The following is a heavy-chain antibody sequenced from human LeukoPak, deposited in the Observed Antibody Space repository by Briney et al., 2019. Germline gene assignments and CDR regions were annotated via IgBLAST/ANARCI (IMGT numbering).Heavy chain of an antibody. CDR2: ISGSSSYI. Sequence: GGSLRLSCAASGFIFSSYNMNWVRQAPGKGLEWVSSISGSSSYIYYADSVKGRFTISRDNAKNSLYLQMNSLRVEDTAVYYCARGLLWLFGGQGTLVTVSS. D-gene: IGHD3-10*01. CDR3: ARGLLWLF. V-gene: IGHV3-21*01. J-gene: IGHJ4*02. CDR1: GFIFSSYN.